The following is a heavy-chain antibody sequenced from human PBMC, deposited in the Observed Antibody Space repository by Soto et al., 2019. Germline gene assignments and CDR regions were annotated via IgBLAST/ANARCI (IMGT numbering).Heavy chain of an antibody. J-gene: IGHJ4*02. CDR2: IYRSVTA. Sequence: QVQLQESGPGLVRPSGTLSLTCAVSGGSISDNNWWSWVRQPPGKGLEWIGEIYRSVTANYNPSLNSRVTISMDKSKNQISLHLYSVTAADSAVYYCARHIGVPGTRGFDYWGQGTLVTVSS. D-gene: IGHD2-21*01. CDR1: GGSISDNNW. V-gene: IGHV4-4*02. CDR3: ARHIGVPGTRGFDY.